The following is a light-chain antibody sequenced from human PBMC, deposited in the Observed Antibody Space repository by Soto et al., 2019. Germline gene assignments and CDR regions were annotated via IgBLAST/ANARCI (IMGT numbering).Light chain of an antibody. CDR3: QAWDSSTAWVV. V-gene: IGLV3-1*01. CDR2: QDS. J-gene: IGLJ2*01. Sequence: SYELTQPPSVSVSPGQTASITCSGDKLGDKYACWYQQKPGQSPVLVIYQDSKRPSGIPERFSGSNSGNTATLTIGGTQAMDEADYYCQAWDSSTAWVVFGGGTKLTVL. CDR1: KLGDKY.